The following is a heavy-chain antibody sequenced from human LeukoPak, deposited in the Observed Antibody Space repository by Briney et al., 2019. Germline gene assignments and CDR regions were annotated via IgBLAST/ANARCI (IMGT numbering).Heavy chain of an antibody. D-gene: IGHD5-18*01. J-gene: IGHJ4*02. CDR1: GYTFTSYG. Sequence: ASVKVSCRASGYTFTSYGISWVRQAPGQGLEWMGWISAYNGNTNYAQKLQGRVTMTTDTSTSTAYMELRSLRSDDTAVYYCARQVRDTASSNFDYWGQGTLATVSS. V-gene: IGHV1-18*01. CDR2: ISAYNGNT. CDR3: ARQVRDTASSNFDY.